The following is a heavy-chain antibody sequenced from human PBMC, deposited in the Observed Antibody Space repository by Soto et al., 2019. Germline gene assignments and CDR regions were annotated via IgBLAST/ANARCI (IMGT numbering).Heavy chain of an antibody. V-gene: IGHV3-30*18. D-gene: IGHD3-10*01. CDR3: EKDPNYYYGSGSYFDY. Sequence: QVQLVESGGGVVQPGRSLRLSCAASGFTFSSYGMHWVRQSPGKGLEWVAVISYDGSNKYYADSVKGRFTISRDNSKNTLYMQMNSLRAEDTAVYYCEKDPNYYYGSGSYFDYWGQGTLVTVSS. CDR1: GFTFSSYG. CDR2: ISYDGSNK. J-gene: IGHJ4*02.